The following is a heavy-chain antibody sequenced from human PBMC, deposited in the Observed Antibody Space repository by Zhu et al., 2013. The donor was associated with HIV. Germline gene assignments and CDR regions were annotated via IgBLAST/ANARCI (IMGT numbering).Heavy chain of an antibody. Sequence: QVQLVQSGAEVKKPGSSVKVSCKASGGTFSSYAISWVRQAPGQGLEWMGGIIPIFGTANYAQKFQGRVTITADESTSTAYMELSSLRSEDTAVYYCARVLWLSMPGYYYYYGMDVWGQGTTVTVSS. V-gene: IGHV1-69*01. CDR2: IIPIFGTA. CDR3: ARVLWLSMPGYYYYYGMDV. D-gene: IGHD2-21*01. J-gene: IGHJ6*02. CDR1: GGTFSSYA.